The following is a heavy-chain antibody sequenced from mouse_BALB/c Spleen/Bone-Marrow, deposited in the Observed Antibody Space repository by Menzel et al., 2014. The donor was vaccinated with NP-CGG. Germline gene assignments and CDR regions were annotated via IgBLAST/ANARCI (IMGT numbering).Heavy chain of an antibody. CDR1: GHTFSSYT. CDR2: INPNSDYT. Sequence: VMLVESGADLARPGASVKMSCKASGHTFSSYTMHWVKQRPGQSLEWIGNINPNSDYTNYNQKFKDKATLTADKSSNTNYMLLSSLTSEDSAVNYCERRLNPLLDHWGQGTPVTVSS. D-gene: IGHD1-2*01. J-gene: IGHJ2*01. V-gene: IGHV1-4*01. CDR3: ERRLNPLLDH.